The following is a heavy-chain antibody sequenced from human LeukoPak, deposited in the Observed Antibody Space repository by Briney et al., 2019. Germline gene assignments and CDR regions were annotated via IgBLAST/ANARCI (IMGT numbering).Heavy chain of an antibody. CDR2: IYSGGST. CDR1: GFTVSNNY. V-gene: IGHV3-53*01. J-gene: IGHJ4*02. D-gene: IGHD5-24*01. Sequence: GGSLRLSCVVSGFTVSNNYMSWVRQAPRKGLEWVSLIYSGGSTYYADSVKGRFTISRDNSKNTVHLQMNSLRAEDTAMYYCARRDDRNGRDYWGQGTLVTVSS. CDR3: ARRDDRNGRDY.